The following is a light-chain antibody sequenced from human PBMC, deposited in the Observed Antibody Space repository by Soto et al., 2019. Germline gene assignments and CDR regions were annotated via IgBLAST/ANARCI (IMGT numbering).Light chain of an antibody. CDR2: TNV. V-gene: IGLV1-44*01. J-gene: IGLJ2*01. Sequence: QSVLTQPPSASGTPGQRVTISCSGSSSNIGSNSVSWYQQLPGTAPKLVMYTNVQRPSGVPDRFSGSKSGASASLAISGLQSEDEADYYCAAWDDRLDGLIFGGGTQLTVL. CDR3: AAWDDRLDGLI. CDR1: SSNIGSNS.